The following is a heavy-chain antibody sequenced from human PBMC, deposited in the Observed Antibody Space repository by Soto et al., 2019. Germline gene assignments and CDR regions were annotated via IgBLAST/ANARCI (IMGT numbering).Heavy chain of an antibody. Sequence: QVQLVQSGAEVKKPGSSVKVSCKASGGTFSSYTISWVRRAPGQGLEWMGRIIPNHGIANYALKFQGRVTIHADKSTSTAYMELSSLRSEDTAVYYCARVSGDGYNCYDARERGYYFDYWGQGTLVTVSS. CDR1: GGTFSSYT. J-gene: IGHJ4*02. D-gene: IGHD5-12*01. CDR3: ARVSGDGYNCYDARERGYYFDY. V-gene: IGHV1-69*02. CDR2: IIPNHGIA.